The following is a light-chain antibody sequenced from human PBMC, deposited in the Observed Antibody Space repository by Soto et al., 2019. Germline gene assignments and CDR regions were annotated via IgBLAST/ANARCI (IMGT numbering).Light chain of an antibody. CDR2: KSN. J-gene: IGLJ3*02. V-gene: IGLV1-44*01. CDR1: SSNIGSNT. Sequence: QSVLTQPPSASATPGQGVTISCSGSSSNIGSNTVNWYQQLPGTAPKLLIYKSNQRPSGVPDRFSGSKSGTSASLAISGLQSEDEADYYCAAWDDRLNGRVFGGGTKLTVL. CDR3: AAWDDRLNGRV.